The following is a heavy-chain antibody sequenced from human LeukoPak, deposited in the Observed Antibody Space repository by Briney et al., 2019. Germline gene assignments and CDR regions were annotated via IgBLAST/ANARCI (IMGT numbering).Heavy chain of an antibody. D-gene: IGHD2-8*01. CDR2: ISYDGSNK. Sequence: GGSLRLSCAASGFTFSSYAMHWVRQAPGKGLEWVAVISYDGSNKYYADSVKGRFTISRDNSKNTLYLQMNSLRAEDTAVYYCAREGGYCTNGVCYLGYWGQGTLVTVSS. J-gene: IGHJ4*02. CDR1: GFTFSSYA. V-gene: IGHV3-30*04. CDR3: AREGGYCTNGVCYLGY.